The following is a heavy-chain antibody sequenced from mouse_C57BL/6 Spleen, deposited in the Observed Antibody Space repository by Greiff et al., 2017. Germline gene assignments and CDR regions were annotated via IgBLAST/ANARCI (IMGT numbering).Heavy chain of an antibody. CDR3: TTGATVVATLDYFDY. CDR1: GFNIKDYY. J-gene: IGHJ2*01. CDR2: IDPEDGDT. Sequence: VQLQQSGAELVRPGASVKLSCTASGFNIKDYYMHWVKQRPEQGLEWIGRIDPEDGDTEYAPKFQGKATMTADPSSNTAYLQLSSLTSEDTAVYYCTTGATVVATLDYFDYWGQGTTLTVSS. D-gene: IGHD1-1*01. V-gene: IGHV14-1*01.